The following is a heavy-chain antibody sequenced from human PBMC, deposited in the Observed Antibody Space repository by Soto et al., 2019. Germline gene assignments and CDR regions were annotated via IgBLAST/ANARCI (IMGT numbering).Heavy chain of an antibody. CDR1: GGSFSGYF. CDR2: NSHSGSR. Sequence: QVQLQQWGAGLLKASETLSLTCVVSGGSFSGYFWTWIRQSPGRGLEWIGENSHSGSRNYNPAFQSRVIISVDSSKNHVSLKLSSVTAADSATYFCARGLAYDRPITVAEPFDSWGQGTLVTVSS. J-gene: IGHJ4*02. V-gene: IGHV4-34*02. D-gene: IGHD6-19*01. CDR3: ARGLAYDRPITVAEPFDS.